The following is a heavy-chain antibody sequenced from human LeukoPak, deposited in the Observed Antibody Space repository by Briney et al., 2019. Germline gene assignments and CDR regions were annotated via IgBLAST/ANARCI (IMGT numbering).Heavy chain of an antibody. CDR1: GGTFSSYA. CDR3: ARAFGSYIDY. V-gene: IGHV1-69*04. Sequence: GASVKVSCKASGGTFSSYAISWVRQAPGQGLEWMGRIIPILGIANYAQKLQGRVTMTTDTSTSTAYMELRSLRSDDTAVYYCARAFGSYIDYWGQGTPVTVSS. CDR2: IIPILGIA. D-gene: IGHD1-26*01. J-gene: IGHJ4*02.